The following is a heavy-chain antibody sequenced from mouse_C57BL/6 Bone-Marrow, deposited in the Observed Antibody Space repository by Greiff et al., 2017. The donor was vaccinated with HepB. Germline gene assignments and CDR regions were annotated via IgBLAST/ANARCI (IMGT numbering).Heavy chain of an antibody. Sequence: EVKVVESGGDLVKPGGSLKLSCAASGFTFSSYGMSWVRQTPDKRLEWVATISSGGSYTYYPDSVKGRFTISRDNTKNTMYLQMSRLKSEDTAMYYCARDRDYDFDYWGQGTTLTVSA. CDR3: ARDRDYDFDY. J-gene: IGHJ2*01. CDR2: ISSGGSYT. D-gene: IGHD2-4*01. V-gene: IGHV5-6*01. CDR1: GFTFSSYG.